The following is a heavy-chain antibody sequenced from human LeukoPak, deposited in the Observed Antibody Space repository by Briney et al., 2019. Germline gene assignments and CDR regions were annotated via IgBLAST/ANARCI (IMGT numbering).Heavy chain of an antibody. CDR1: GGSLSGSY. D-gene: IGHD3-3*01. Sequence: PSETLSLTCAVYGGSLSGSYWSWIRQPPGKGLEWIGEINHSGSANYSPSVKTRVTLSIDKSKNQFSLNLNSVTAADTAVYYCARARRDSGYYKVDYWGQGTLVTVSS. J-gene: IGHJ4*02. V-gene: IGHV4-34*01. CDR3: ARARRDSGYYKVDY. CDR2: INHSGSA.